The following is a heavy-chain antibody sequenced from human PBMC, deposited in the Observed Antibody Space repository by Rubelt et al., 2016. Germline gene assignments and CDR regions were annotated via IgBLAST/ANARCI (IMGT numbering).Heavy chain of an antibody. D-gene: IGHD1-1*01. CDR2: IIPILKKA. CDR3: ATNLEPSWFDP. J-gene: IGHJ5*02. V-gene: IGHV1-69*04. Sequence: QVQLVQSGAEVKKPGASVKVSCKASGGTFRKYSISWVRQAPGQGLEWMGRIIPILKKANYAQMFQGRVTITADQTTSTAYMELSGLRSEDTAVYYCATNLEPSWFDPWGQGTLVTVSS. CDR1: GGTFRKYS.